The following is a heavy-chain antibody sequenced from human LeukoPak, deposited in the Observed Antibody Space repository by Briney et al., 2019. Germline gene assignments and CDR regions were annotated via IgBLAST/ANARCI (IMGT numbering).Heavy chain of an antibody. CDR1: GFAFGSSS. V-gene: IGHV3-21*06. D-gene: IGHD3-22*01. CDR2: ISRTGEYI. CDR3: AKDVGDDSKGFWYFDL. Sequence: GGSLRLSCAASGFAFGSSSMNWVRQAPGKGLEWVASISRTGEYIYYADSLQGRFDISRYNANSSLYLTMRSLRAEDTARYYCAKDVGDDSKGFWYFDLWGRGTLVTVSS. J-gene: IGHJ2*01.